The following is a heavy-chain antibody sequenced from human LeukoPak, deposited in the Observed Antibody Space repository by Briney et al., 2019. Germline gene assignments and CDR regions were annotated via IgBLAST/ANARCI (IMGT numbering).Heavy chain of an antibody. V-gene: IGHV3-23*01. CDR2: ISGSGGST. J-gene: IGHJ6*03. D-gene: IGHD6-19*01. CDR3: AKDGVAGTPREYYYYYYMDV. Sequence: PGGSLRLSCAASGFTFSSYGMSWVRQAPGKGLEWVSAISGSGGSTYYADSVKGRFTISRDNSKNTLYLQMNSLRAEDTAVYYCAKDGVAGTPREYYYYYYMDVWGKGTTVTISS. CDR1: GFTFSSYG.